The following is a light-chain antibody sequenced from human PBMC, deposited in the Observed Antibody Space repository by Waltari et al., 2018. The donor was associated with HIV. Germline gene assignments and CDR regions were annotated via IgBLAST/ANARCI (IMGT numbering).Light chain of an antibody. CDR3: QSFDSSLSNLVV. CDR2: GDT. J-gene: IGLJ2*01. CDR1: SSNIGAGHD. Sequence: QAVLTQPPSVSGAPGQRVTISCTGSSSNIGAGHDVHWYQHLPGTAPKLLIYGDTHRPSGVPDRFSGSKSGTSASLAIAGLQTEDEAVFYCQSFDSSLSNLVVFGGGTKVTVL. V-gene: IGLV1-40*01.